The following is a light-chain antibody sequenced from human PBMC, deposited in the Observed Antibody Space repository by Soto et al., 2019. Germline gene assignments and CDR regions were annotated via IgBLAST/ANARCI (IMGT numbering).Light chain of an antibody. CDR2: EVT. CDR3: LSFTSTSTYI. CDR1: SSDVGGYNY. J-gene: IGLJ1*01. V-gene: IGLV2-14*01. Sequence: QSALTQPASVSASPGQSITIPCTGTSSDVGGYNYVSWYQHLPGKAPKLMIYEVTNRPSGVSTRFSGSKSGNTASLTISGLQAEDEADYYCLSFTSTSTYIFGTGTKVTVL.